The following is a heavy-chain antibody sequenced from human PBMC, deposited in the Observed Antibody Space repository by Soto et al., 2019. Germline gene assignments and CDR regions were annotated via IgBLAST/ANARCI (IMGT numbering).Heavy chain of an antibody. V-gene: IGHV1-3*01. CDR3: AIFRSSYAFHP. J-gene: IGHJ5*02. Sequence: ASGKVSCNAAGYTFTSYAMHCVRQAPGQRLEWMGWINAGNGNTKYSQKFQGRVTITRDTSASTAYMELSSLRSEDTAVYYCAIFRSSYAFHPWFHGTLFTDSS. CDR2: INAGNGNT. CDR1: GYTFTSYA. D-gene: IGHD3-9*01.